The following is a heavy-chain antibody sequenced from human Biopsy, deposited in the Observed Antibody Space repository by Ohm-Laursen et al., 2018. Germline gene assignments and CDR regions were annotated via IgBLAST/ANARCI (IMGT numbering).Heavy chain of an antibody. CDR1: GFTFSRYG. J-gene: IGHJ4*02. D-gene: IGHD5-18*01. Sequence: SLRLSCAASGFTFSRYGMSWVRQAPGNGLEWVSVTFESGDTTHYGDSVKGRFSVSRDNSKSTLYLQMNSLRAEDTAVYYCAKTLGDSYGSRYFDYWGQGTLVTVSS. CDR3: AKTLGDSYGSRYFDY. CDR2: TFESGDTT. V-gene: IGHV3-23*01.